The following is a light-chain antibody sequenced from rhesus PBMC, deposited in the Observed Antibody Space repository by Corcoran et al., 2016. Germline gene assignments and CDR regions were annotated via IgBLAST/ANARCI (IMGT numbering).Light chain of an antibody. V-gene: IGKV3-40*03. Sequence: EIAMTQSPGTLSLSPGETATLSCRASESVGSYLAWFQQKPGQAPKLFAHDAYFRATGIPDRVSGSGSRTDFTLTISSLEPEDVGTYHCQLYNDLLPTFGQGTKVEIK. J-gene: IGKJ1*01. CDR3: QLYNDLLPT. CDR1: ESVGSY. CDR2: DAY.